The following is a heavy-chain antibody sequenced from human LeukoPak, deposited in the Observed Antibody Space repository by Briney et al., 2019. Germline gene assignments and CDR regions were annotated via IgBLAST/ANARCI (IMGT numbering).Heavy chain of an antibody. J-gene: IGHJ4*02. D-gene: IGHD2-2*02. CDR3: ARVDRYCSSTSCYIPPAKPFDY. CDR1: GYTFTGSY. V-gene: IGHV1-2*02. Sequence: GASVKLSCKASGYTFTGSYMHWVRQAPGQGLEWMGWINPNSGGTNYAQKFQGRVTMTRDTSISTAYMELSRLRSDDTAVYYCARVDRYCSSTSCYIPPAKPFDYWGQGTLVTVSS. CDR2: INPNSGGT.